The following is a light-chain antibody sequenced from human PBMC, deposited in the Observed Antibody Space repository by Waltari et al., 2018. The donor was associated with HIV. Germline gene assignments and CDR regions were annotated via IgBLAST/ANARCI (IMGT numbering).Light chain of an antibody. CDR3: QQYSDVPRT. J-gene: IGKJ4*01. CDR2: AAT. Sequence: DIQMAQSPASLSASLGDRVSITCRASRAIGRSLAWFQQKPGKSPMALIYAATTRHTAIPPRFVGRGSGTEFVLTIVSLQADDFATYYCQQYSDVPRTFGEGTKV. V-gene: IGKV1-16*01. CDR1: RAIGRS.